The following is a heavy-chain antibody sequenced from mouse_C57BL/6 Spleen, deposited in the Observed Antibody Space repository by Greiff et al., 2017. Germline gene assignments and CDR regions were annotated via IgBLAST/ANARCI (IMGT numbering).Heavy chain of an antibody. CDR2: IDPENGDT. V-gene: IGHV14-4*01. CDR1: GFNIKDDY. Sequence: EVQLQQSGAELVRPGASVKLSCTASGFNIKDDYMHWVKQRPEQGLAWIGWIDPENGDTEYAPQFQGKATLTADTSSNTAYLQLSSLTSKDTAVYYCTPYYYGSSGYGDVWGTGTTVTVSS. D-gene: IGHD1-1*01. J-gene: IGHJ1*03. CDR3: TPYYYGSSGYGDV.